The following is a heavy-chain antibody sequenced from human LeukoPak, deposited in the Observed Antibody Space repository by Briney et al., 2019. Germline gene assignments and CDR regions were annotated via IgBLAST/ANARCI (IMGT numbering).Heavy chain of an antibody. CDR3: ARHADTGWFDP. Sequence: SETLSLTCTVSGGSISSYYWSWIRQPPGKGLEWIGYIYYSGSTNYNPSLKSRVTISVDTSKNQFSLKLSSETAADTAVYYCARHADTGWFDPWGQGTLVTVSS. CDR2: IYYSGST. V-gene: IGHV4-59*08. J-gene: IGHJ5*02. CDR1: GGSISSYY. D-gene: IGHD5-18*01.